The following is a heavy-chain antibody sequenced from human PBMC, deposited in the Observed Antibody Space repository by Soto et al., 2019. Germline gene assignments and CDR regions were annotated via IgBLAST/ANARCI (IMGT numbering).Heavy chain of an antibody. CDR2: IYHSGGT. J-gene: IGHJ4*02. CDR3: ARDSRSGYYLEY. Sequence: QLQLRESGSGLVKPSQTLSLTCTVSGDSISSGGYSWNWIRQPPGKGLEWIGYIYHSGGTDYNPALKSLVTITVDSSNNQFSLKLRSVTAADTAVYYCARDSRSGYYLEYWGQGTLVTVSS. D-gene: IGHD3-22*01. CDR1: GDSISSGGYS. V-gene: IGHV4-30-2*01.